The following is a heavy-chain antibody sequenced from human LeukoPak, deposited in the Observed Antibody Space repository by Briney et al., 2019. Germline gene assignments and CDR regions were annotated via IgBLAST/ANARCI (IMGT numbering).Heavy chain of an antibody. Sequence: GGSLRLSCAASGFTFDDYTMHWVRQAPGKGLEWVSLISWDGGSTYYADSVKGRFTISRDNSKNSLCLQMNSLRAEDTAVYYCARDLMGIAYRGAFYYWGQGTLVTVSS. D-gene: IGHD6-13*01. CDR2: ISWDGGST. V-gene: IGHV3-43*01. CDR1: GFTFDDYT. J-gene: IGHJ4*02. CDR3: ARDLMGIAYRGAFYY.